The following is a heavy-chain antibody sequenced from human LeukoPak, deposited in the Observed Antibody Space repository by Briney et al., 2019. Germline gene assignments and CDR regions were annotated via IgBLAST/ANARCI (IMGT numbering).Heavy chain of an antibody. D-gene: IGHD1-26*01. CDR1: GYSISSGYY. Sequence: SETLSLTCTVSGYSISSGYYWGWIRQPPGKGLEWIGSIYHSGSTYYNPSLKSRVTISVDTSKNQFSLKLSSVTAADTAVYYCARDLEWEPLSAFDSWGQGTLVTVSS. CDR2: IYHSGST. J-gene: IGHJ5*01. CDR3: ARDLEWEPLSAFDS. V-gene: IGHV4-38-2*02.